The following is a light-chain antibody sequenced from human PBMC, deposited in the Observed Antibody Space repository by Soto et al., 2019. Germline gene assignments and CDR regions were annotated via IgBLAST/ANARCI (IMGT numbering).Light chain of an antibody. CDR1: VLAKKY. CDR2: KDS. J-gene: IGLJ2*01. V-gene: IGLV3-27*01. CDR3: YSAADNNLGV. Sequence: SYELTQPSSVSVSPGQTARITCSGDVLAKKYARWFQQKPGQPPVLVIYKDSERPSGIPERFSGSSSGTTVTLTISGAQVEDEADYYCYSAADNNLGVFGGGTKLTVL.